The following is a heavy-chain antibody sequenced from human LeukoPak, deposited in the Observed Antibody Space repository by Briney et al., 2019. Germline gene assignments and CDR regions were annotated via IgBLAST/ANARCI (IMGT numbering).Heavy chain of an antibody. CDR2: ISSSSSTI. V-gene: IGHV3-48*02. CDR1: GFTFSSYS. D-gene: IGHD6-13*01. J-gene: IGHJ4*02. CDR3: AREGGAAAEDY. Sequence: PGGSLRLSCAASGFTFSSYSMNWVRQAPGKGLEWVSYISSSSSTIYYADSVKGRFTISRDNAKNSLYQQMNSLRDEDTAVYYCAREGGAAAEDYWGQGTLVTVSS.